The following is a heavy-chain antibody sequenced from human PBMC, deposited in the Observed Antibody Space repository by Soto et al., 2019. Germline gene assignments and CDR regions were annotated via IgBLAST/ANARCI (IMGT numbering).Heavy chain of an antibody. Sequence: PSETLSLTCTVSGGSISSYYWSWIRQPPGKGLEWIGYIYYSGSTNYNPSLKSRVTISVDTSKNQFSLKLSPVTAADTAVYYCARDGGRDSYGFYYYYYGMDVWGQGTTVTVSS. J-gene: IGHJ6*02. CDR1: GGSISSYY. D-gene: IGHD5-18*01. V-gene: IGHV4-59*01. CDR2: IYYSGST. CDR3: ARDGGRDSYGFYYYYYGMDV.